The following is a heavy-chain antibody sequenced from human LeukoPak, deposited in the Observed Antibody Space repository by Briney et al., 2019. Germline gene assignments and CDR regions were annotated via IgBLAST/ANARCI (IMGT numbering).Heavy chain of an antibody. CDR2: ISAYNGNT. CDR3: ARAKEAGFDY. J-gene: IGHJ4*02. V-gene: IGHV1-18*01. CDR1: GYTFTSYD. Sequence: GSVKVSCKASGYTFTSYDISWVRQAPGQGLEWMGWISAYNGNTNYAQKLQGRVTMTTDTATSTAYVELRSLGFDDTAIYYCARAKEAGFDYWGQGSLVTVSS.